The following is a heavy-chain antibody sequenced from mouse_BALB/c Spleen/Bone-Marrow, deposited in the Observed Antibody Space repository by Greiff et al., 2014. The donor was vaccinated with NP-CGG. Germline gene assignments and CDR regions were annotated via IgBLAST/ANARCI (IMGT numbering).Heavy chain of an antibody. CDR3: ARWDYAMDY. V-gene: IGHV1-54*01. J-gene: IGHJ4*01. CDR1: GYAFTNYL. CDR2: INPGSGGT. Sequence: VQVVESGAELVRPGPSVKVSCKASGYAFTNYLIEWVKQRPGQGLEWIGVINPGSGGTNYNEKFKGKATLTADKSSSTAYMQLSSLTSDDSAVYFCARWDYAMDYWGQGTSVTVSS.